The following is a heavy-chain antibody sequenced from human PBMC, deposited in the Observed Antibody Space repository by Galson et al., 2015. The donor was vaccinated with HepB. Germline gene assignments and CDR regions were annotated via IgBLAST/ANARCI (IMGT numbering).Heavy chain of an antibody. V-gene: IGHV3-64D*06. J-gene: IGHJ4*02. CDR1: GFTFSSCA. CDR2: ISSHGDST. Sequence: SLRLSCAASGFTFSSCAMHWVRQAAGKGLDFVSAISSHGDSTYYADSVKGRFTISRDNSKNTLYLQMSSLRAEDTALYYCVKCQQGYSGYDYLDYWGQGTLVTVSS. D-gene: IGHD5-12*01. CDR3: VKCQQGYSGYDYLDY.